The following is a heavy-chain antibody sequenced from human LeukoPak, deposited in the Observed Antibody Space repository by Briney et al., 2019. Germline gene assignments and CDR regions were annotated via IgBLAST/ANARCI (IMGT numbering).Heavy chain of an antibody. CDR1: GYTFTSYY. V-gene: IGHV1-46*01. D-gene: IGHD1-26*01. CDR2: INPSGGST. Sequence: GASVKVSCKASGYTFTSYYMHWVRQAPGQGLEWMGIINPSGGSTSYAQKFQGRVTMTRDMSTSTVYMELSSLRSEDTAVYYCARLGGANAFDIWGQGTMVTVSS. CDR3: ARLGGANAFDI. J-gene: IGHJ3*02.